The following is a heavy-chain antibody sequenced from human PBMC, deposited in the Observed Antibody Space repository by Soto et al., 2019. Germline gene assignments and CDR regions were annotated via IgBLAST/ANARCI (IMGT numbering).Heavy chain of an antibody. Sequence: GASVKVSCRASGYTFTCYYMHWVRQAPGQGLEWMGWINPNTGGTSYAQKFQGRVTMTRDTSISTSYMELRRLTSDDTAVYYCGRQLAYCGGDCYTEPIDYWGQGTLVTVSS. D-gene: IGHD2-21*02. V-gene: IGHV1-2*02. CDR2: INPNTGGT. CDR1: GYTFTCYY. J-gene: IGHJ4*02. CDR3: GRQLAYCGGDCYTEPIDY.